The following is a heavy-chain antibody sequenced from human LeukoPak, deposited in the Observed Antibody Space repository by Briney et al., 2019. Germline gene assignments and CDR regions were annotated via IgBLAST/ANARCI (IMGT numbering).Heavy chain of an antibody. CDR2: IWYDGSNK. CDR3: ARDPYYYDSSGGYYFDY. V-gene: IGHV3-30*02. J-gene: IGHJ4*02. Sequence: GGSLRLSCAASAFTFSHYGMHWVRQAPGKGLEWVATIWYDGSNKFYADSVKGRFTISRDNSKNTLYLQMNSLRAEDTAVYYCARDPYYYDSSGGYYFDYWGQGTLVTASS. CDR1: AFTFSHYG. D-gene: IGHD3-22*01.